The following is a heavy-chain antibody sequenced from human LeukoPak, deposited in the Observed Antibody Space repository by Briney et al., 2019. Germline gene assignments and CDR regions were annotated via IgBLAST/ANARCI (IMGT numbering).Heavy chain of an antibody. Sequence: SQTLSLTCTVSGGSISSGDHYWSWIRQPPGKGLERIGYIYYSGSAYYNPSLKSRSTMSVATSKNQFSLKLSSVTAADTAVYYCARGTTPPPEKKYCSGGSCYSPTTEVSDYWGQGTLVTVSS. CDR3: ARGTTPPPEKKYCSGGSCYSPTTEVSDY. CDR1: GGSISSGDHY. CDR2: IYYSGSA. J-gene: IGHJ4*02. D-gene: IGHD2-15*01. V-gene: IGHV4-30-4*01.